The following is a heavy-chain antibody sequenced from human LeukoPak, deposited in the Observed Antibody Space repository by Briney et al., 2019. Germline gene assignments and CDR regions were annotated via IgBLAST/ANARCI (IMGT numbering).Heavy chain of an antibody. D-gene: IGHD3-10*01. V-gene: IGHV4-34*01. CDR1: GGSFSGYY. CDR3: ARFTSIRSYGVRGVTNYYYYGMDV. J-gene: IGHJ6*02. Sequence: SETLSLTCAVYGGSFSGYYWSWIRQPPGKGLEWIGEINHSGSTDYNTSLKSRVTISVDTSKNQFFLKLSSVTGADTAVYYCARFTSIRSYGVRGVTNYYYYGMDVWGQGTTVTVSS. CDR2: INHSGST.